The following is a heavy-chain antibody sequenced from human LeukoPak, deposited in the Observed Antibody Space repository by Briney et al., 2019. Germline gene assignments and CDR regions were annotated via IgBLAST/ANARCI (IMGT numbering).Heavy chain of an antibody. D-gene: IGHD2-2*01. CDR1: GGSFSGYY. Sequence: SETLSLTCAVYGGSFSGYYWSWIRQPPGKGLEWIGEINHSGSTNYNPSLESRVTISVDTSKNQFSLKLSSVTAADTAVYYCARGRRKNMRDIVVVPAAKGGNWFDPWGQGTLVTVSS. CDR2: INHSGST. CDR3: ARGRRKNMRDIVVVPAAKGGNWFDP. V-gene: IGHV4-34*01. J-gene: IGHJ5*02.